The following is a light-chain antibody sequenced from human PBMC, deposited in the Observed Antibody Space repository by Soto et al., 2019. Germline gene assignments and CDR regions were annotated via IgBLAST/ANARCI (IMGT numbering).Light chain of an antibody. CDR3: SSFTGSVAQV. CDR1: SSDVGRYDR. V-gene: IGLV2-18*02. Sequence: QSALTQPPSVSGSPGQSVTISCTGTSSDVGRYDRVSWYHQPPGTAPKLIIYEVNTRPAGIPDRFSGSKSGYTASLTISGLQAEDEGDYIRSSFTGSVAQVFGAGTKLTVL. J-gene: IGLJ3*02. CDR2: EVN.